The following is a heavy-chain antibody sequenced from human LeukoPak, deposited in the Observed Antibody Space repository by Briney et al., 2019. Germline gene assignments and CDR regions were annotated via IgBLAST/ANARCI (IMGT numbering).Heavy chain of an antibody. CDR3: ASDRAYSQFDY. CDR2: IKEEGSDT. V-gene: IGHV3-7*01. CDR1: GSTFSTYW. D-gene: IGHD2-15*01. Sequence: PGGSLRLSCAASGSTFSTYWMDWVRQAPGKGLEWVASIKEEGSDTNYVGSVRGRFTVSRDNTKNSLYLQMNSLRADDTAVYYCASDRAYSQFDYWGQGTLVTVSS. J-gene: IGHJ4*02.